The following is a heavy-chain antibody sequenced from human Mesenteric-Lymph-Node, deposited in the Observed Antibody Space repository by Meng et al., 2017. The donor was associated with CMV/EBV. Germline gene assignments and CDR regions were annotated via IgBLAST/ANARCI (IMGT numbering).Heavy chain of an antibody. J-gene: IGHJ4*02. CDR1: GFTFSSYA. CDR3: ARQNSGDLGYYFDY. D-gene: IGHD7-27*01. V-gene: IGHV3-30*04. Sequence: GESLKISCAASGFTFSSYAMHWVRQAPGKGLEWVAVISYDGSNKYYADSVKGRFTISRDNSKNTLYLQMNSLRAEDTAVYYCARQNSGDLGYYFDYWGQGTLVTVSS. CDR2: ISYDGSNK.